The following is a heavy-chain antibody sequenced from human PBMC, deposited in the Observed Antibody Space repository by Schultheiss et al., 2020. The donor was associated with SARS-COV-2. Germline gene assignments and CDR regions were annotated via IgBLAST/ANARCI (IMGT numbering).Heavy chain of an antibody. V-gene: IGHV3-23*01. CDR3: AKDAAEYGSGSYSGY. D-gene: IGHD3-10*01. CDR1: GFTFSSYA. J-gene: IGHJ4*02. CDR2: ISGSGGST. Sequence: GESLKISCAASGFTFSSYAMSWVRQAPGKGLEWVSAISGSGGSTYYADSVKGRFTISRDNSKNTLYLQMNSLRAEETAVYYCAKDAAEYGSGSYSGYWGQGTLVTVSS.